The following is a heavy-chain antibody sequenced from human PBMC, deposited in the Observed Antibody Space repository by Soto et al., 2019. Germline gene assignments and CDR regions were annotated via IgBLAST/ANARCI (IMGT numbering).Heavy chain of an antibody. V-gene: IGHV3-74*01. D-gene: IGHD2-8*02. CDR1: GFTVTSYW. CDR2: INSDGSST. CDR3: ARIDCTGNNCKPYYHYGMDV. J-gene: IGHJ6*02. Sequence: PGGSLRLSCAASGFTVTSYWMHWVRQAPGKGLVWVSRINSDGSSTSYADSVKGRFTISRDNAKNTLYLQMNSLRDEDTAVYYCARIDCTGNNCKPYYHYGMDVWGQGTTVTVSS.